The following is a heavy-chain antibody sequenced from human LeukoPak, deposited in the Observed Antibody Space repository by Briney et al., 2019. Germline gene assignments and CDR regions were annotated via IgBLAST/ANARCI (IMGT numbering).Heavy chain of an antibody. CDR2: ISSSDSTI. D-gene: IGHD2-2*01. CDR3: ARADCSSTSCYELDY. CDR1: GFTFSSYA. V-gene: IGHV3-11*04. Sequence: GGSLRLSCAASGFTFSSYAMSWIRQAPGKGLEWVSYISSSDSTIYYTDSVKGRFTISRDNAKNSLYLQMNSLRADDTAVYYCARADCSSTSCYELDYWGQGTLVTVSS. J-gene: IGHJ4*02.